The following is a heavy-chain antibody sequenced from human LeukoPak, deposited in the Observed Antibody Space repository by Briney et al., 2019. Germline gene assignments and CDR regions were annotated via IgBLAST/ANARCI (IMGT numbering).Heavy chain of an antibody. J-gene: IGHJ4*02. CDR2: ISSSSYM. D-gene: IGHD3-22*01. CDR1: GFTFSSYN. CDR3: ARDVGSDSSGGYYHYFDD. Sequence: GGSLRLSCAASGFTFSSYNMNWVCQAPGKGLEWVSSISSSSYMYYAESVKGRFTISRDNAKNSLYLQMNSLRVEDTAVYYCARDVGSDSSGGYYHYFDDWGQGTLVTVSS. V-gene: IGHV3-21*01.